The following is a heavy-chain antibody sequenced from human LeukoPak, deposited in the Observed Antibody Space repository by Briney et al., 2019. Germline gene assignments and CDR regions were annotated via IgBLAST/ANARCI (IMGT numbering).Heavy chain of an antibody. CDR3: TRGGQDDYSEY. CDR2: INGDGSTT. Sequence: GGSLRLSCAASGFTFSRYWIHWVRQAPGKGLVWVSRINGDGSTTTYADSVKGRFTISRDNSKNTLYLQMNSLRADDTAAYYCTRGGQDDYSEYWGQGTLVTVSS. V-gene: IGHV3-74*01. CDR1: GFTFSRYW. D-gene: IGHD3-16*01. J-gene: IGHJ4*02.